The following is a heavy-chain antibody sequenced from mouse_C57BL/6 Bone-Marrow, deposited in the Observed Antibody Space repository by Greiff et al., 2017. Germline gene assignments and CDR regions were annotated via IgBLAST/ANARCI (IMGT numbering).Heavy chain of an antibody. Sequence: VQLKESVAELVRPGASVKLSCTASGFNIKNTYMHWVKQRPEPGLAWIGRIDPANGNTKYAPKFQGKATITADTSSNTAYLQLSSLTSEDSAIYYCARGSRGAWFAYWGQGTLVTVSA. D-gene: IGHD1-1*01. J-gene: IGHJ3*01. CDR2: IDPANGNT. CDR3: ARGSRGAWFAY. V-gene: IGHV14-3*01. CDR1: GFNIKNTY.